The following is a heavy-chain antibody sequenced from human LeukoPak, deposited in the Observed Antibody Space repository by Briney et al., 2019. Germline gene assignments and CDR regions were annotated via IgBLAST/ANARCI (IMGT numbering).Heavy chain of an antibody. V-gene: IGHV5-51*01. D-gene: IGHD3-10*01. CDR2: IYPGDSDT. CDR1: GGTFSGYA. CDR3: ARHSHSDGSGYYYFDY. J-gene: IGHJ4*02. Sequence: KVSCKASGGTFSGYAISWVRQAPGQGLEWMGGIIYPGDSDTRYSPSFQGQVTISADKSISTAYLQWSSLKASDTAMYYCARHSHSDGSGYYYFDYWGQGALVTVSS.